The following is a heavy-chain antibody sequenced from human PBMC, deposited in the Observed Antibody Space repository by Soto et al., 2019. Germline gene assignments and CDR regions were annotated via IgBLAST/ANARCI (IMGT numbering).Heavy chain of an antibody. V-gene: IGHV1-69*13. CDR2: IIPIFGTA. D-gene: IGHD3-10*01. Sequence: SVKVSCKASGGTFSSYAISWVRQAPGQGLEWMGGIIPIFGTANYAQKFQGRVTITADESTSTAYMELSSLRSEDTAVYYCAREYGSGSYLPAMGGMDVWGRGTTVTVSS. CDR3: AREYGSGSYLPAMGGMDV. CDR1: GGTFSSYA. J-gene: IGHJ6*02.